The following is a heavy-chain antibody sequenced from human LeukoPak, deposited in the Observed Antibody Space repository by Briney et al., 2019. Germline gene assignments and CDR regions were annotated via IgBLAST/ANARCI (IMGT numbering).Heavy chain of an antibody. D-gene: IGHD2-15*01. V-gene: IGHV3-20*04. Sequence: GGSLRLSCAASGFTFDDYGMSWVRQAPGKGVEWVSGINWNGGSTGYADSVKGRFTISRDNAKNSLYLQMNSLRAEDTALYYCARDPRYCSGGSCYQADDYWGQGTLVTVSS. J-gene: IGHJ4*02. CDR1: GFTFDDYG. CDR2: INWNGGST. CDR3: ARDPRYCSGGSCYQADDY.